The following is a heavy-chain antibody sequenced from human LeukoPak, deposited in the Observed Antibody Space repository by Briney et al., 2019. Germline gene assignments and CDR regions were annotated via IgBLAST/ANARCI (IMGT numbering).Heavy chain of an antibody. CDR3: ARGPGGYSYGYYFDY. CDR1: GGSISSYY. J-gene: IGHJ4*02. D-gene: IGHD5-18*01. CDR2: IYYSGST. V-gene: IGHV4-59*01. Sequence: SETLSLTCTVSGGSISSYYWSWIRQPPGKGLEWIGYIYYSGSTNYNPSLKGRVTISVDTSKNQFSLKLSSVTAADTAVYYCARGPGGYSYGYYFDYWGQGTLVTASS.